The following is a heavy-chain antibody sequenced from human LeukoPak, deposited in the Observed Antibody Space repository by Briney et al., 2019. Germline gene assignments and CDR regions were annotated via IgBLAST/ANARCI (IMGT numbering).Heavy chain of an antibody. J-gene: IGHJ3*02. CDR3: ARKDPSGTYGAFDI. V-gene: IGHV4-61*01. D-gene: IGHD3-10*01. Sequence: PSETLSLTCTVSGCSVSSGSYYWSWIRPRPGMGLVWIGYIYYSGSTNYNPSLKSRVTISVDTSKNQFSLRLSSVTAADTAVYYCARKDPSGTYGAFDIWGQGTMVTVSS. CDR1: GCSVSSGSYY. CDR2: IYYSGST.